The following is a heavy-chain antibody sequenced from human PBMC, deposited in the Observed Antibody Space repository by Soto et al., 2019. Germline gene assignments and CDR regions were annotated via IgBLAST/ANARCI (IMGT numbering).Heavy chain of an antibody. Sequence: QVQLVQSGAEVKKPGASVRVSCKASGYTFTNYDINWVRQATGQGLEWMGWMNPNNGNTGYAQKFQGRVTMTRDTSISTAYMELSSQRSEDTAVYYCARFVRHQLPTIDYWGQGALVTVSS. CDR2: MNPNNGNT. CDR3: ARFVRHQLPTIDY. D-gene: IGHD1-26*01. J-gene: IGHJ4*02. CDR1: GYTFTNYD. V-gene: IGHV1-8*01.